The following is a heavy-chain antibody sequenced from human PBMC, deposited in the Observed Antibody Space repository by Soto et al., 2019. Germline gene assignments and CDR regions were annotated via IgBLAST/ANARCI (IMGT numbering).Heavy chain of an antibody. Sequence: GGSLRLSCAASGFTFSSYSMNWVRQAPGKGLEWVSYISSSSSTIYYADSVKGRFTISRDNAKNSLYLQMNSLRVEDTAVYYCARGVSWGHFDNWGQGTLVTVSS. J-gene: IGHJ4*02. CDR1: GFTFSSYS. D-gene: IGHD7-27*01. CDR2: ISSSSSTI. CDR3: ARGVSWGHFDN. V-gene: IGHV3-48*04.